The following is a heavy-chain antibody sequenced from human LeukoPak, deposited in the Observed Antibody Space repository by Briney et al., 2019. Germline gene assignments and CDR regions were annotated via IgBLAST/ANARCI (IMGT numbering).Heavy chain of an antibody. CDR1: GFTFSSYA. CDR2: ISYDGSNK. Sequence: GGSLRLSCAASGFTFSSYAMHWVRQAPGKGLEWVAVISYDGSNKYYADSVKGRFTISRDNSKNTLYLQMNSLRAEDTAVYYCARDRYYYDSSGYNLPGDYWGQGTLVTVSS. CDR3: ARDRYYYDSSGYNLPGDY. J-gene: IGHJ4*02. D-gene: IGHD3-22*01. V-gene: IGHV3-30-3*01.